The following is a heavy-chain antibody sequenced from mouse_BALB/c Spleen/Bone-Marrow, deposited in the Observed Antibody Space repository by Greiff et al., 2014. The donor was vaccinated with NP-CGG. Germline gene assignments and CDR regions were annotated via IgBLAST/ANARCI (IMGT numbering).Heavy chain of an antibody. D-gene: IGHD1-1*01. CDR1: GYTFSNYW. CDR2: IYPGDGDT. CDR3: ASRGDYSYAMDY. J-gene: IGHJ4*01. Sequence: VQLQQSGAELVRPGSSVKISCKASGYTFSNYWMNWMKQRPGQGLEWIGQIYPGDGDTNYIGKFTGKATLTADKSSSTAYMQLSSLTPEDSAVYFCASRGDYSYAMDYWGQGTSVTVSS. V-gene: IGHV1-80*01.